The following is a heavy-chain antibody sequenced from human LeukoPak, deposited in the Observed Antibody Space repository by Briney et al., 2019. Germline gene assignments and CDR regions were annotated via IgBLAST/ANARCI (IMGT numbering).Heavy chain of an antibody. CDR3: ARGDTTVPHRWFDP. CDR2: IYYSGGT. J-gene: IGHJ5*02. D-gene: IGHD4-17*01. V-gene: IGHV4-39*07. CDR1: GGSISSSSYY. Sequence: SETLSLTCTVSGGSISSSSYYWGWIRQPPGKGLEWIGSIYYSGGTYYNPSLKSRVTISVDTSKSQFSLKLSSVTAADTAVYYCARGDTTVPHRWFDPWGQGTLVTVSS.